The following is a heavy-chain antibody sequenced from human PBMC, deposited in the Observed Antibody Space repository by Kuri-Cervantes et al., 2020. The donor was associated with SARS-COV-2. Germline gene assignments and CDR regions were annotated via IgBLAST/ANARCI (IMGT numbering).Heavy chain of an antibody. D-gene: IGHD4-11*01. CDR1: GFTFSSYA. Sequence: LSLTCAASGFTFSSYAMSWVRQAPGKGLEWVSVIYSGGSSTYYADSVKGRFTIHRDNAKNSLYLQMNSLRADDTAVYYCARNRGPYSPDFDYWGQGNQVPVAS. J-gene: IGHJ4*01. CDR2: IYSGGSST. V-gene: IGHV3-23*03. CDR3: ARNRGPYSPDFDY.